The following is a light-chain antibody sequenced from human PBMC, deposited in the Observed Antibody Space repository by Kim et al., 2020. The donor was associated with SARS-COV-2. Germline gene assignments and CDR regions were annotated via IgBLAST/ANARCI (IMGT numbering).Light chain of an antibody. CDR3: QQRDNWPPGAN. CDR2: DAS. CDR1: HSVSSH. J-gene: IGKJ4*01. V-gene: IGKV3-11*01. Sequence: PGKRAHLSGKASHSVSSHLAWYQEKAGQAPRRLIYDASNRDTGIPGRFSASGSGTDFTLTISSLEPEDFAVYYCQQRDNWPPGANFGGGTKVDIK.